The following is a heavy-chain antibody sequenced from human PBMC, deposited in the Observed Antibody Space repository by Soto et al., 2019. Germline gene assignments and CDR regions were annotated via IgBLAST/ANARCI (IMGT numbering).Heavy chain of an antibody. Sequence: PSETLSLTCTVTGDSISSRSYYWGWIRQPPGKGLEWIGSIYYSGSTYNNPSLRSRVSMSIDTSKDQFSLKLKSVTAADTAVYYCARHFSTYYYYSSGYYLLPVAFDILGQGKMVTVSS. CDR3: ARHFSTYYYYSSGYYLLPVAFDI. V-gene: IGHV4-39*01. CDR2: IYYSGST. J-gene: IGHJ3*02. D-gene: IGHD3-22*01. CDR1: GDSISSRSYY.